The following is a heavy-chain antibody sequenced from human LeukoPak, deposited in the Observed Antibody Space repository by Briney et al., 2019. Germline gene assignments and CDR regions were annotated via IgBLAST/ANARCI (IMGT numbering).Heavy chain of an antibody. J-gene: IGHJ4*02. CDR1: GFTFSNAW. CDR2: IKSTTVDGTP. V-gene: IGHV3-15*01. Sequence: PGGSLRLSCAICGFTFSNAWMSWVRQAPGKGLEWVGRIKSTTVDGTPEYAAPVKGRFTISRDHSKNTVYLQMNSLKTEDTAVYYCTTVPRNSGYWGQGTLVTVSS. CDR3: TTVPRNSGY. D-gene: IGHD4-23*01.